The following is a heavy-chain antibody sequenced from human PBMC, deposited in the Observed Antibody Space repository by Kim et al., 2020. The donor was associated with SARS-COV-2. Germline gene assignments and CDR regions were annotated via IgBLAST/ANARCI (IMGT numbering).Heavy chain of an antibody. CDR2: IYYSGST. J-gene: IGHJ4*02. V-gene: IGHV4-59*01. Sequence: SETLSLTCTVSGGSISSYYWSWIRQPPGKGLEWIGYIYYSGSTNYNPSLKSRVTISVDTSKNQFSLKLSSVTAADTAVYYCARTPWYSGSYWDFDYWGQGTLVTVSS. D-gene: IGHD1-26*01. CDR1: GGSISSYY. CDR3: ARTPWYSGSYWDFDY.